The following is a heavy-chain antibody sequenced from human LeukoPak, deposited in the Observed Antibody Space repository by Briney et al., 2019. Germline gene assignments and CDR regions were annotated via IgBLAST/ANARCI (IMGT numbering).Heavy chain of an antibody. CDR3: TTERDTRYDFWSGYYSYYYYMDV. D-gene: IGHD3-3*01. V-gene: IGHV3-15*01. J-gene: IGHJ6*03. CDR1: GFTFNNAW. CDR2: IKSKTDGGTT. Sequence: GGSLRLSWAASGFTFNNAWMSWVRQAPGKGLEWVGRIKSKTDGGTTDYAAPVKGRFTISRDDSKNTLYLQMNSLKTEDTAVYYCTTERDTRYDFWSGYYSYYYYMDVWGKGTTVTVSS.